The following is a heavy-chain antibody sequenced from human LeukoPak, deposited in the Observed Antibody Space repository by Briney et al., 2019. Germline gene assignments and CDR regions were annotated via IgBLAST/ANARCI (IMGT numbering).Heavy chain of an antibody. V-gene: IGHV3-66*01. CDR3: ASRQPSGSCSSTSCRRAFDI. D-gene: IGHD2-2*01. CDR1: GFTISSNY. J-gene: IGHJ3*02. CDR2: IYAGDST. Sequence: GGSLRLSCAASGFTISSNYMSWVRQAPGKGLEWVSVIYAGDSTYYADSVKGRFTISRDNSKNTLYLQMNSLRAEDTAVYYCASRQPSGSCSSTSCRRAFDIWGQGTMVTVSS.